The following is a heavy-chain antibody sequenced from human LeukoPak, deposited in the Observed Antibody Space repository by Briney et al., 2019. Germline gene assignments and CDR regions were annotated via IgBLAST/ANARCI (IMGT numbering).Heavy chain of an antibody. CDR3: VKYSSSWYESGYFQH. Sequence: GESLKISCKGSGYSFTSYWIGWVRQMPGKGLEWMGIFYPGDSDTRYSPSFQGQVTISADKSISTAYLQWSSLKASDTAMYYCVKYSSSWYESGYFQHWGQGTLVTVSS. D-gene: IGHD6-13*01. J-gene: IGHJ1*01. CDR1: GYSFTSYW. CDR2: FYPGDSDT. V-gene: IGHV5-51*01.